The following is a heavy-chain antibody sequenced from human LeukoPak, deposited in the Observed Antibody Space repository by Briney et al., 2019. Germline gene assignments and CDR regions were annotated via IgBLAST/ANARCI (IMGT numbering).Heavy chain of an antibody. CDR2: ISRSGSTK. J-gene: IGHJ6*03. Sequence: GGSLRLSCAASGFTFSDYNMRWIRQAPGKGLEWVSSISRSGSTKYYAYSVKGRFTISRDNAKNSLFLQMNSLRAEDMAVYYWARVLRDCSGGNCYSGGLGYMDVWGKGTTVTISS. D-gene: IGHD2-15*01. CDR1: GFTFSDYN. V-gene: IGHV3-11*01. CDR3: ARVLRDCSGGNCYSGGLGYMDV.